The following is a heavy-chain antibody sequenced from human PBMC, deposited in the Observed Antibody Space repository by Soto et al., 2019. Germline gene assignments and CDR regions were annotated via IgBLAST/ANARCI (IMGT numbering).Heavy chain of an antibody. CDR1: GFTFTTYA. J-gene: IGHJ4*02. Sequence: EVQLLESGGDLVQPGGSLRLSCAASGFTFTTYAMTWVRQAPGKGLEWVSAISGSGGSTYYADSVKGRFTISRDNSKNTLYLQMNSLRAEDTVVYYCAKDKDTTFSPQDYWGQGTLVTVSS. D-gene: IGHD2-15*01. CDR3: AKDKDTTFSPQDY. CDR2: ISGSGGST. V-gene: IGHV3-23*01.